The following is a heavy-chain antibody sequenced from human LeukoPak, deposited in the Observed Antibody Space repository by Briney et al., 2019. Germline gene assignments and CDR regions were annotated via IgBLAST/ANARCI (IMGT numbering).Heavy chain of an antibody. CDR1: GYTFNGYY. V-gene: IGHV1-2*02. CDR3: ARVRDDDYYYGMDV. Sequence: ALVKVSCKASGYTFNGYYMHWVRQAPGQGLEWMGWINPNSGGTNYAQKFQGRVTMTRDTSISTAYMELSRLRSDDTAVYYCARVRDDDYYYGMDVWGQGTTVTVSS. J-gene: IGHJ6*02. D-gene: IGHD3-10*01. CDR2: INPNSGGT.